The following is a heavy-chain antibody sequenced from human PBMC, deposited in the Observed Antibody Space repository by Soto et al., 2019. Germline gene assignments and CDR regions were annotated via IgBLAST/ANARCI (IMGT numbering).Heavy chain of an antibody. D-gene: IGHD5-12*01. Sequence: PSETLSLTCAFYCGSFIGYYWSWIRQPPGKGLEWIGEINHSGSTNYNPSLKSRVTISVDTSKNQFSLKLSSVTAADTAVYYCAGSPVATIYGGYFDYWGQGTLVTVSS. CDR1: CGSFIGYY. V-gene: IGHV4-34*01. J-gene: IGHJ4*02. CDR3: AGSPVATIYGGYFDY. CDR2: INHSGST.